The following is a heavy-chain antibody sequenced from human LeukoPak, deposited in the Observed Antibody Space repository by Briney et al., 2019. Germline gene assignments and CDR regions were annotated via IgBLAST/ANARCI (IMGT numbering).Heavy chain of an antibody. J-gene: IGHJ4*02. D-gene: IGHD6-6*01. Sequence: GGSLRLSRTASGFTFSTYAMSWVRQAPGKGLEWFSAITGGGDDTYYADSVKGRFTISRDNSKITLYLQMNSLRVEDTAVYYCAKGSSSSRPYYFDYWGQGALVTVSS. V-gene: IGHV3-23*01. CDR1: GFTFSTYA. CDR2: ITGGGDDT. CDR3: AKGSSSSRPYYFDY.